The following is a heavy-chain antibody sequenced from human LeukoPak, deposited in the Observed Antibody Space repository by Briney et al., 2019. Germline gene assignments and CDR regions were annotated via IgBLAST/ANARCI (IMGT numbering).Heavy chain of an antibody. V-gene: IGHV3-30*02. J-gene: IGHJ6*03. D-gene: IGHD4-23*01. CDR1: GFTFSSYG. Sequence: GGSLRLSCAASGFTFSSYGMHWVRQAPGKGLEWVAFIRYDGSNKYYADSVKGRFTISRDNSKDTLYLQMNSLRAEDTAVYYCARTVADYYYYYMDVWGKGTTVTISS. CDR3: ARTVADYYYYYMDV. CDR2: IRYDGSNK.